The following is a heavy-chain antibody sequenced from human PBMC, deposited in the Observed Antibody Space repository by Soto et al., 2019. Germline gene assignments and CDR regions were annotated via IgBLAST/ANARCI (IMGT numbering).Heavy chain of an antibody. J-gene: IGHJ4*02. CDR2: ISYDGSNT. D-gene: IGHD1-26*01. CDR3: AKEGGLSGSYYISSSYYFDY. Sequence: ESGGGVVQPGRSLRLSCAASGFTFSSYGMHWVRQAPGKGLEWVANISYDGSNTYYADSVKGRFTISRDNSKNTLYLQMNSLRAEDTSVYYCAKEGGLSGSYYISSSYYFDYWGQGTLVTVSS. CDR1: GFTFSSYG. V-gene: IGHV3-30*18.